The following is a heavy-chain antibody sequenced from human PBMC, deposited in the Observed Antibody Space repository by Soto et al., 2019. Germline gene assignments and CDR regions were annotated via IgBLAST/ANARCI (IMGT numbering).Heavy chain of an antibody. CDR1: GYTFTSYV. V-gene: IGHV1-3*01. Sequence: QVQIVQSGAEVKKPRASVKVSCKASGYTFTSYVIHWVRQAPGQRPEWAGWINPVNGNTKYSLKLLGRVTITMDTSATTADMELSSLTSEDTAVYYCTRGYMDVWGQGTTVTVSS. CDR3: TRGYMDV. CDR2: INPVNGNT. J-gene: IGHJ6*02.